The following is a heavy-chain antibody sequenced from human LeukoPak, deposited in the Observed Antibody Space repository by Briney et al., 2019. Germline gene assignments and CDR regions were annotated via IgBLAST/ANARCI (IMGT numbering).Heavy chain of an antibody. CDR3: AKDTECSSWYMGAFDI. D-gene: IGHD6-13*01. Sequence: GRSLRLSCAASGFTFDDYAMHWVRQAPGKGLEWVSGISWNSGSIGYADSVKGRFTISRDNAKNSLYLQMNSLRAEDTALYYCAKDTECSSWYMGAFDIWGQGTMVTVSS. CDR1: GFTFDDYA. J-gene: IGHJ3*02. V-gene: IGHV3-9*01. CDR2: ISWNSGSI.